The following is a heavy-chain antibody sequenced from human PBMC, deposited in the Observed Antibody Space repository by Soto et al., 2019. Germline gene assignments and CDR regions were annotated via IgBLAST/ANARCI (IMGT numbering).Heavy chain of an antibody. J-gene: IGHJ2*01. CDR1: GGTFSSYA. Sequence: QVQLVQSGAEVKKPGSSVKVSCKASGGTFSSYAISWVRQAPGQGLEWMGQIIPIFGTTNYAQKFQGRVTITADESTSTACMELSSLRSEDTAVYYCARARNEYCGGDCYSFYYFALWGRGTLVTVSS. V-gene: IGHV1-69*12. CDR2: IIPIFGTT. D-gene: IGHD2-21*02. CDR3: ARARNEYCGGDCYSFYYFAL.